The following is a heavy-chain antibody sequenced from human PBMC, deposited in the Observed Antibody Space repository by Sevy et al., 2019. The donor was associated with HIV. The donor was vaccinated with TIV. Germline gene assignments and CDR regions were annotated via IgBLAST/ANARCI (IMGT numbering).Heavy chain of an antibody. CDR2: ISSSSNTI. V-gene: IGHV3-48*01. J-gene: IGHJ6*02. D-gene: IGHD5-12*01. Sequence: GGSLRLSCAASGFTFSNYNMNWVRQAPGKGLEWASYISSSSNTIYYADSVKGRFPISRDNDKNSLYLEMNSLRAEDTAVYYCAREGGYSDQGMDVWGLGTTVTVSS. CDR3: AREGGYSDQGMDV. CDR1: GFTFSNYN.